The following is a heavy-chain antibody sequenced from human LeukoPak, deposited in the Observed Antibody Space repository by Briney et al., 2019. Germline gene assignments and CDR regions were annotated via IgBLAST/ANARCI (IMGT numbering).Heavy chain of an antibody. CDR1: GFTFSNYG. D-gene: IGHD1-26*01. J-gene: IGHJ3*02. CDR2: IYSGGST. V-gene: IGHV3-53*01. CDR3: ARGGSYLSAFDI. Sequence: GGSLRLSCAASGFTFSNYGTSWVRQAPGKGLEWVSIIYSGGSTFYADSVKGRFTISRDNSKNTLYLQMNSLRAEDTAVYYCARGGSYLSAFDIWGQGTMVTVSS.